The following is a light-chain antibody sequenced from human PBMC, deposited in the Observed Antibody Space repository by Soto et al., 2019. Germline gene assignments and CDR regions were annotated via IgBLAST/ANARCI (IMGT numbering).Light chain of an antibody. CDR3: SSYTSTRTRV. V-gene: IGLV2-14*01. Sequence: QSVLTQPASVSGSPGQSITISCTGTSSDIGGYNFVSWYQQYPGKAPKLMIYDVSNRPSGVSNRFPGSKSGNTASLTISGLQAEDEADYYCSSYTSTRTRVFGGGTKLTV. CDR1: SSDIGGYNF. CDR2: DVS. J-gene: IGLJ2*01.